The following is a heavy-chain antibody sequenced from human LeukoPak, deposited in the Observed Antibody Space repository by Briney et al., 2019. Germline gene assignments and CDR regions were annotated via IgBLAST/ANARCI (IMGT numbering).Heavy chain of an antibody. Sequence: GGSLRLSCTVSGFTVSSNSMSWVRQAPGKGLEWVGRIKSKTDGGTTDYAAPVKGRFTISRDDSKNTLYLQMNSLKTEDTAVYYCTTDGRKSSSCKCWGQGTLVTVSS. CDR3: TTDGRKSSSCKC. CDR1: GFTVSSNS. CDR2: IKSKTDGGTT. D-gene: IGHD6-13*01. V-gene: IGHV3-15*01. J-gene: IGHJ4*02.